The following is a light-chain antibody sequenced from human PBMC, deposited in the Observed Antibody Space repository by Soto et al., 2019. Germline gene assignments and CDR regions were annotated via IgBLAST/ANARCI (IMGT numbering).Light chain of an antibody. CDR1: QGISNY. V-gene: IGKV1-27*01. CDR3: QKYNSASWT. J-gene: IGKJ1*01. Sequence: DIQMTQSPSSLSASVGDRVTITCRASQGISNYLAWYQQKPGKVPKLLIYAASTLQSGVPSRFSGSGSGTDFTITISSLQPEDVATYYCQKYNSASWTFGQGNKVEIK. CDR2: AAS.